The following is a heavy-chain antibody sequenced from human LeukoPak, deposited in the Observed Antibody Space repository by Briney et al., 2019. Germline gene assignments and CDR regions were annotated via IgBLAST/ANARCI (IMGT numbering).Heavy chain of an antibody. CDR3: ARDHTFTVPTGY. V-gene: IGHV1-18*01. J-gene: IGHJ4*02. D-gene: IGHD4-17*01. CDR2: ISAYNGNT. CDR1: GYTFTSYG. Sequence: ASVKVSCKASGYTFTSYGISWVRQAPGHELEWMGWISAYNGNTNYAQKFQGRVTMTTDTSTTTAYMELRSLRSDDTAVYYCARDHTFTVPTGYWGQGTLVTVSS.